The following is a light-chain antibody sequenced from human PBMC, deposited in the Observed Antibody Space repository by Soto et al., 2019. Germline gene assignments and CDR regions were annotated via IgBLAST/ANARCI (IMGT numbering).Light chain of an antibody. Sequence: DIQMTQSPSSMYSSVGDTITITCRASQTFNSWVTWYQQKPGKAPKLLIYEAFTLPRGAPSRFSGSGSGTKFTLTIASLQPDDFATYYCQQYETFSGTFGPGTKVDIK. CDR3: QQYETFSGT. CDR1: QTFNSW. J-gene: IGKJ1*01. CDR2: EAF. V-gene: IGKV1-5*01.